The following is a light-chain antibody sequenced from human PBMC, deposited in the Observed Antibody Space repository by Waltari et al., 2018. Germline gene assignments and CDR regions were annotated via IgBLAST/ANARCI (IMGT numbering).Light chain of an antibody. J-gene: IGKJ5*01. V-gene: IGKV6-21*02. Sequence: EIVLTQSPDFQSVTPKEKVTITCRASQSIGRSLHWYQPKPGQSPNLLIKYASQSISGVPSRFSGSGSGTDFTLTITSLEAEDAATYFCHQSSKLPITFGQGTRLEI. CDR2: YAS. CDR1: QSIGRS. CDR3: HQSSKLPIT.